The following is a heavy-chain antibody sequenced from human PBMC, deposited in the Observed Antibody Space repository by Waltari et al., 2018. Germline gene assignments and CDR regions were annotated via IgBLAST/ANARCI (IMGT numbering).Heavy chain of an antibody. D-gene: IGHD6-6*01. J-gene: IGHJ5*02. CDR3: ARAECSTSSCFFVSGFDP. CDR1: NVPISSRAYY. Sequence: QLHLQESGPELVKPSETLYLTCTVSNVPISSRAYYWGGIREPAGKGPEWIGNIYYGGSTYYNPSLESRVAISVDTSKNQFFLSLTSVTAADAAIYYCARAECSTSSCFFVSGFDPWGQGIQVTVSS. V-gene: IGHV4-39*01. CDR2: IYYGGST.